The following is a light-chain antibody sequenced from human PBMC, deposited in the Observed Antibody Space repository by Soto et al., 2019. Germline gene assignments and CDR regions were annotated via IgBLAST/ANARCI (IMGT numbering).Light chain of an antibody. CDR1: SSDVGSYNL. Sequence: QSVLTQPASVSGSPGQSITISCTGTSSDVGSYNLVSWYQQHPGKAPKLMIYEGSKRPSGVPDRFSGSRSDSSASLAITGLQAEDEADYYCQSYDNSLSGFVVFGGGTKLTVL. CDR2: EGS. V-gene: IGLV2-14*02. CDR3: QSYDNSLSGFVV. J-gene: IGLJ2*01.